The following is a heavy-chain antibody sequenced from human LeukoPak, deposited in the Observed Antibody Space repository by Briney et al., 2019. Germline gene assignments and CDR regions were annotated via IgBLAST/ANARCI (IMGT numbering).Heavy chain of an antibody. V-gene: IGHV1-18*01. CDR3: ARESVRTGTFYYYYGMDV. D-gene: IGHD1-7*01. CDR1: GYTFTSYG. CDR2: IGSYNGNT. Sequence: GASVKVSCKASGYTFTSYGISWVRQAPGQGLEWMGWIGSYNGNTNYAQKLQGRVTMTTDTSTSTAYMELRSLRSDDTAVYYCARESVRTGTFYYYYGMDVWGQGTTVTVSS. J-gene: IGHJ6*02.